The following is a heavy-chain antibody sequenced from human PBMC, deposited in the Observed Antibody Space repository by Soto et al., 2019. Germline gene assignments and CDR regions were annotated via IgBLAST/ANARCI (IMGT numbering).Heavy chain of an antibody. CDR1: RFSVNSYW. D-gene: IGHD5-12*01. J-gene: IGHJ4*02. CDR3: TRGASGYGNFDH. V-gene: IGHV3-74*01. Sequence: EVQLVESGGGLVQPGGSLRLSCVGYRFSVNSYWMHWVRQAPGKGLLWVSRSNGAGSDTSYADSVKGRLTISRDNAQNTLYLQINDLTAEDTAVYYCTRGASGYGNFDHWGQGALVTVS. CDR2: SNGAGSDT.